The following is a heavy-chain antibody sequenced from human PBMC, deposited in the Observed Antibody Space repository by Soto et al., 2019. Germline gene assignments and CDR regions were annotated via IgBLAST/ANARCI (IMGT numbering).Heavy chain of an antibody. CDR3: SRDHVDSSGPYCHFDY. CDR1: GFTFSSYS. CDR2: ISGSSSYL. J-gene: IGHJ4*02. Sequence: EVQLVESGGGLVKPGGSLRLSCAASGFTFSSYSMNWVRQAPGKGLEWVSSISGSSSYLYYADSVKGRFTISRDNAKNSLHLQMNSLRAEDTAVSYCSRDHVDSSGPYCHFDYWGQGTLVTVSS. V-gene: IGHV3-21*01. D-gene: IGHD3-22*01.